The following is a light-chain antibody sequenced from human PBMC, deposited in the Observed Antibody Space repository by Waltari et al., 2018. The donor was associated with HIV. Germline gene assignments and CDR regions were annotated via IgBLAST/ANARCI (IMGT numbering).Light chain of an antibody. CDR2: EDT. J-gene: IGLJ1*01. CDR1: KLGDAC. CDR3: QAWDSSTGDYV. Sequence: SYELTQPPSVSVSPGQTASITCSGDKLGDACACWYHQKPGQSPVLVIYEDTKRPSGIPERFSGSVSGNTATLTISGTQAMDEADYYCQAWDSSTGDYVFGPGTRVTVL. V-gene: IGLV3-1*01.